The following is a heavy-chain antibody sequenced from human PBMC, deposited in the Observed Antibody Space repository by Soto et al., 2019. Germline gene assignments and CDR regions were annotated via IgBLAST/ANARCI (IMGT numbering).Heavy chain of an antibody. CDR3: ARDFGGP. J-gene: IGHJ5*02. CDR2: IKEDGREK. D-gene: IGHD1-26*01. Sequence: EVQLVESGGGLVQPGGSLRLSCTASGFTFSSYWMNWVRQAPGKGLEWVGNIKEDGREKFYVDSVKGRFTISRDNAKNSLYLDMNSLRVEDTAIYFCARDFGGPWGQGTLVTVSS. CDR1: GFTFSSYW. V-gene: IGHV3-7*05.